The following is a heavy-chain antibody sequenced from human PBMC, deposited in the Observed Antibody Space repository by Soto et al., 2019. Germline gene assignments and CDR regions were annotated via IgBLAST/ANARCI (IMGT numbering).Heavy chain of an antibody. CDR1: GDSISSDKW. Sequence: QVQLQESGPGLVKPSGTLSLTCAVSGDSISSDKWWSWVRQPPGKGLEWNGEIHHSGRTNYNPSLKSRVTILVEKSKNQVSLELSSMTAADTAVYYCARGGDWQFDYWGQGTLVTVSS. CDR2: IHHSGRT. V-gene: IGHV4-4*02. CDR3: ARGGDWQFDY. D-gene: IGHD2-21*02. J-gene: IGHJ4*02.